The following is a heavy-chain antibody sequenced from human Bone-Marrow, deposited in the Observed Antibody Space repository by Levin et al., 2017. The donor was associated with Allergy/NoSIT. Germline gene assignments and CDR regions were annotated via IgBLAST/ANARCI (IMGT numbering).Heavy chain of an antibody. CDR1: GFTFSSYS. D-gene: IGHD2-21*02. J-gene: IGHJ4*02. Sequence: PGGSLRLSCAASGFTFSSYSMNWVRQAPGKGLEWVSYISSSSSTIYYADSVKGRFTISRDNAKNSLYLQMNSLRAEDTAVYYCARDGVGDPFDYWGQGTLVTVSS. CDR3: ARDGVGDPFDY. CDR2: ISSSSSTI. V-gene: IGHV3-48*04.